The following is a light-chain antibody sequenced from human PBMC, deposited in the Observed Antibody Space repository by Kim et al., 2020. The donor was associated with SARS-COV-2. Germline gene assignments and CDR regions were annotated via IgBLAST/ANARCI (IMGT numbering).Light chain of an antibody. CDR3: QKYNNAPFT. J-gene: IGKJ3*01. CDR1: QAIYNY. V-gene: IGKV1-27*01. CDR2: ARS. Sequence: ASIGARVPITCRASQAIYNYLAWYQQKPGKAPKLLIYARSTLHSGVPSRFSGSGSATEFTLTISSLQPEDVATYYCQKYNNAPFTFGPGTKVDIK.